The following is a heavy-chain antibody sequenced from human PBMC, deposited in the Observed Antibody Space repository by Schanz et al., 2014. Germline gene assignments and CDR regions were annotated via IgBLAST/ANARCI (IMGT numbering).Heavy chain of an antibody. CDR1: GGTFSTYT. J-gene: IGHJ4*02. Sequence: QVQLVQSGAEVKKPGSSVKVSCKASGGTFSTYTISWVRQAPGQGLEWMGRIIPILGIANYAQKFQGRVTITADKSTFTAYMDVTSLRSEDTAVYYCASAGAGYSSSWDFDYWGQGTLXTVSS. CDR2: IIPILGIA. CDR3: ASAGAGYSSSWDFDY. V-gene: IGHV1-69*02. D-gene: IGHD6-13*01.